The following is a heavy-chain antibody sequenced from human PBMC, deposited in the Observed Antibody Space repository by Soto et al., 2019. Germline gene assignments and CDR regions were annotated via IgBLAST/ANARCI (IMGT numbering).Heavy chain of an antibody. Sequence: EVQLVESGGGLVQPGRSLRLSCAASGFTFDDYAMHWVRQAPGKGLEWVSGISWNSGKIGYADFVKGRFTISRDNAKNSLYLQMNSLRAEDTALYYCAKDTDNWNDVDYIDYWGQGTLVTVSS. CDR3: AKDTDNWNDVDYIDY. D-gene: IGHD1-1*01. V-gene: IGHV3-9*01. CDR1: GFTFDDYA. J-gene: IGHJ4*02. CDR2: ISWNSGKI.